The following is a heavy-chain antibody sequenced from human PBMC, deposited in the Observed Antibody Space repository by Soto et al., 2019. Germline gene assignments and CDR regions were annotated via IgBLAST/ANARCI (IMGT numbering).Heavy chain of an antibody. Sequence: QVQLQESGPGLVKPSETLSLTCTVSGGSTSSYYWSWIRQPPGKGLEWIGYIYYSGSTNYNPSLKSRVTISVDTSKNQFSLKLSSVTAADTAVYYCARQGGEYFDLWGRGTLVTVSS. D-gene: IGHD6-25*01. J-gene: IGHJ2*01. CDR2: IYYSGST. CDR1: GGSTSSYY. CDR3: ARQGGEYFDL. V-gene: IGHV4-59*08.